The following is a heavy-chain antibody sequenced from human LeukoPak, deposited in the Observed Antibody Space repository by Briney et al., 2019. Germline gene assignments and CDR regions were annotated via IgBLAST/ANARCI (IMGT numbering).Heavy chain of an antibody. Sequence: PGGSLRLSCAASGFSFSYYEMSWVRQAPGKGLEWVAVISYDGSNKYYADSVKGRFTISRDNSKNTLYLQMNSLRAEDTAVYYCARVQGTLIKYYFDYWGQGTLVTVSS. J-gene: IGHJ4*02. CDR1: GFSFSYYE. CDR2: ISYDGSNK. V-gene: IGHV3-30-3*01. CDR3: ARVQGTLIKYYFDY. D-gene: IGHD2/OR15-2a*01.